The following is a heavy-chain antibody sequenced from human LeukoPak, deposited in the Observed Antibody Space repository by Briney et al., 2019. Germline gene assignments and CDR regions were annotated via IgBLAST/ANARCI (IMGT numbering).Heavy chain of an antibody. D-gene: IGHD1-1*01. Sequence: PGGSLRLSCAASGFTFSSYGMHWVRQAPGKGLEWVAFIRYDGSNKYYADSVKGRFTISRDNSKSILYLQMSSLRGEDTAVYYCAGDSDVEPRNGFDIWGQGTMATVSS. CDR1: GFTFSSYG. J-gene: IGHJ3*02. CDR3: AGDSDVEPRNGFDI. V-gene: IGHV3-30*02. CDR2: IRYDGSNK.